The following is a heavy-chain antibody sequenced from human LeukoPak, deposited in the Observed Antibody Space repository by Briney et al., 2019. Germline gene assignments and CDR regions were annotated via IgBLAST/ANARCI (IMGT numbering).Heavy chain of an antibody. J-gene: IGHJ6*02. CDR2: ISGGGGST. CDR3: ARDSSGYYLSNGMDV. Sequence: GGSLRLSCAASGFTFRSYAMNRVRQAPGKGLEWVSAISGGGGSTYYTDSVKGRFTISRHNSKNTLYLQMNSLRAEDTAVYYCARDSSGYYLSNGMDVWGQGTTVTVSS. V-gene: IGHV3-23*01. D-gene: IGHD3-22*01. CDR1: GFTFRSYA.